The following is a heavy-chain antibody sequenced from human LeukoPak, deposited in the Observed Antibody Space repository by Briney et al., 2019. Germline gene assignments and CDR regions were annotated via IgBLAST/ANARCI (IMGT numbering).Heavy chain of an antibody. V-gene: IGHV4-59*12. J-gene: IGHJ5*02. CDR3: ARGRRHDYVWGSYRLNWFDP. D-gene: IGHD3-16*02. Sequence: SETLSLTCTVSGGSISSYYWSWIRQPPGKGLEWIGYIYYSGSTNYNPSLKSRVTISVDTSKNQFSLKLSSVTAADTAVYYCARGRRHDYVWGSYRLNWFDPWGQGTLVTVSS. CDR1: GGSISSYY. CDR2: IYYSGST.